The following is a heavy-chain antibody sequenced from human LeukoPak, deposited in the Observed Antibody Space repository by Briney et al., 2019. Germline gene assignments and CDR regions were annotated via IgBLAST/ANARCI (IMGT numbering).Heavy chain of an antibody. V-gene: IGHV4-59*01. J-gene: IGHJ6*03. CDR3: ARDHGYSYDLVHYYYYMDV. CDR2: NYYSGST. CDR1: GGSISSYY. D-gene: IGHD5-18*01. Sequence: KPSETLSLTCTVSGGSISSYYWSWIRQPPGKGLEWIGYNYYSGSTNYNPSLKSRVTISVDTSKNQFSLKLSSVTAAGTAVYYCARDHGYSYDLVHYYYYMDVWGKGTTVTVSS.